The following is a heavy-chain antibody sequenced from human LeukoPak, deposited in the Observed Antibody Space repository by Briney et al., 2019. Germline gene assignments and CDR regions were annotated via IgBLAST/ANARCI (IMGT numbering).Heavy chain of an antibody. CDR1: GGSISNYY. CDR2: IYYSGST. CDR3: ARVGQLWSINY. D-gene: IGHD5-18*01. Sequence: PSETLSLTCTVSGGSISNYYWSWIRQPPGKGLEWIGDIYYSGSTNYIPSLKSRVTISVDTSKNQFSLKLSSVTAADTAAYYCARVGQLWSINYWGQGTLVTVSS. J-gene: IGHJ4*02. V-gene: IGHV4-59*12.